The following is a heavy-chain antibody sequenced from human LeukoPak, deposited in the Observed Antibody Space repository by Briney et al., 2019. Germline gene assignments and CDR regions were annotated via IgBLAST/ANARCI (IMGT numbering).Heavy chain of an antibody. CDR1: GFTFSSYS. D-gene: IGHD4-17*01. CDR2: ISSSSSII. Sequence: GGSLRLSCAASGFTFSSYSMNWVRQAPGKGLEWVSYISSSSSIIYYADSVKGRFTISRDNAKNSLYLQMNSLRAEDTAVYYCASASVDYGDYSWFDPWGQGTLVTVSS. J-gene: IGHJ5*02. V-gene: IGHV3-48*01. CDR3: ASASVDYGDYSWFDP.